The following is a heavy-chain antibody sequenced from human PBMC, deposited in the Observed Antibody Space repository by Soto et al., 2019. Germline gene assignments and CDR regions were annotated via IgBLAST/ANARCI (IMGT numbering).Heavy chain of an antibody. CDR2: ISAYNGNT. Sequence: ASVKVSCKASGYTFTSYGISWVRQAPGQGLEWMGWISAYNGNTNYAQKLQGRVTITADASTSTAYMELRSLRSDDTAVYYCARGASSSWFRTGYWYFDLWGRGTLVTVSS. CDR3: ARGASSSWFRTGYWYFDL. J-gene: IGHJ2*01. D-gene: IGHD6-13*01. CDR1: GYTFTSYG. V-gene: IGHV1-18*01.